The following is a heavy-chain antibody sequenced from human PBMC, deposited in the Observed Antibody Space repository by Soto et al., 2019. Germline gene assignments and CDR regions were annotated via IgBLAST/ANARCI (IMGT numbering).Heavy chain of an antibody. J-gene: IGHJ5*02. CDR2: ISSSSSTI. CDR3: ARDNMIPWFGELFQNWFDP. D-gene: IGHD3-10*01. Sequence: GGSLRLSCAASGFTFSSYSMNWVRQAPGKGLEWVSYISSSSSTIYYADSVKGRFTISRDNAKNSLYLQMNSLRSDDTAVYYCARDNMIPWFGELFQNWFDPWGQGTLVTVSS. CDR1: GFTFSSYS. V-gene: IGHV3-48*01.